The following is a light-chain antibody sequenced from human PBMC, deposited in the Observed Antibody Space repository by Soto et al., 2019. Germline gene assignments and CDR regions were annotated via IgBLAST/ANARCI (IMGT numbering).Light chain of an antibody. CDR1: QGISSA. Sequence: AIQLTQSPSSLSASVGDRVTITCRASQGISSALAWYQQKPGRAPKLLIYDASTLEIGVPSRFSGSRSGTDFTLTVTSLQPEDFATYYCQQYNSLSSVSFGGGTKVEI. V-gene: IGKV1-13*02. CDR3: QQYNSLSSVS. J-gene: IGKJ4*01. CDR2: DAS.